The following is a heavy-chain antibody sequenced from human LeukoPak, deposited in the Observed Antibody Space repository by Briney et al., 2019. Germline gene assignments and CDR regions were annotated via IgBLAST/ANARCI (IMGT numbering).Heavy chain of an antibody. V-gene: IGHV3-15*07. D-gene: IGHD6-19*01. Sequence: PGGSLRLSCAASGFTFSSYSMNWVRQAPGKGLEWVGRIKSKTDGGTTDYAAPVKGRFTISRDDSKNTLYLQMNSLKTEDTAVYYCTISSGWKSVGLDYWGQGTLVTVSS. CDR1: GFTFSSYS. J-gene: IGHJ4*02. CDR3: TISSGWKSVGLDY. CDR2: IKSKTDGGTT.